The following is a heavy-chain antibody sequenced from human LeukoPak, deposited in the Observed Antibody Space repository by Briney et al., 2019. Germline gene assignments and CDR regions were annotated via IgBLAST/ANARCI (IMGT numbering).Heavy chain of an antibody. V-gene: IGHV5-51*01. CDR3: ARQSRDWYVDY. Sequence: GESLKISCKGSGYSFTTYWIGWVRQMPGKGLEWMGIIYPGDSDTRYSPSFQGQVTISADKSISTAYLQWSSLKASDTAIYYCARQSRDWYVDYWGQGTLVTVSS. CDR2: IYPGDSDT. J-gene: IGHJ4*02. D-gene: IGHD6-19*01. CDR1: GYSFTTYW.